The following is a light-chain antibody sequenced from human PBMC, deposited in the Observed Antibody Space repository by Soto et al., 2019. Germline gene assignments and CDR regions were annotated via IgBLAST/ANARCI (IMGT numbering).Light chain of an antibody. V-gene: IGKV3D-15*01. CDR1: QSVSSS. J-gene: IGKJ1*01. Sequence: EIVMTQSPATLSVSPGERVTLSCRASQSVSSSLAWYQQKPGQPPRLLIYGSSVRATGVPDRFSGSGSGTDFTLTIGGLEPEDFAVYYCQQYALSPWTFGQGTKVDIK. CDR2: GSS. CDR3: QQYALSPWT.